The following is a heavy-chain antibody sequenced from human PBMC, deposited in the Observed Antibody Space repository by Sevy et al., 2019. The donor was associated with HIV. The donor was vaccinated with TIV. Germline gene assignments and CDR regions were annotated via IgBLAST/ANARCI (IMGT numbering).Heavy chain of an antibody. CDR1: GFTFSSYS. D-gene: IGHD4-17*01. CDR3: ARDEDYGDYGTVFDY. V-gene: IGHV3-48*02. J-gene: IGHJ4*02. Sequence: GGSLSLSCAASGFTFSSYSMNWVRLAPGKGLEWVSYISSSSSTIYYADSVKGRFTITRDKAKNSLYVQMNSLRDEDRTWYYCARDEDYGDYGTVFDYWGQGTLVTVSS. CDR2: ISSSSSTI.